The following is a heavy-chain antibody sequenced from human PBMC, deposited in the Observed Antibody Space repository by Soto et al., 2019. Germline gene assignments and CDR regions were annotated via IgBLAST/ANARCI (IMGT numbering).Heavy chain of an antibody. CDR1: GYTFTSYA. D-gene: IGHD2-21*02. CDR2: INAGNGNT. Sequence: ASVKVSCKASGYTFTSYAMHWVRQAPGQRLEWMGWINAGNGNTKYSQKFQGRVTITRDTSASTAYMELSRLRSDDTAVYYCARGYCGGDCYGYYYYYGMDVWGQGTTVTVSS. J-gene: IGHJ6*02. CDR3: ARGYCGGDCYGYYYYYGMDV. V-gene: IGHV1-3*01.